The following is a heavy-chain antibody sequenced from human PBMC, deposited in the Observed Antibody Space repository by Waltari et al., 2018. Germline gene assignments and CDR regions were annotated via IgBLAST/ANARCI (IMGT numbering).Heavy chain of an antibody. D-gene: IGHD6-19*01. Sequence: QVQLQQWGAGLLKPSETLSLTCAVYVGSFRGYYWSWIRQPPGTGLEWIGEINHSGSTNYNPSLKSRVTISVDTSKNQFSLKLSSVTAADTAVYYCARGSGWSGVVYWGQGTLVTVSS. CDR2: INHSGST. CDR3: ARGSGWSGVVY. CDR1: VGSFRGYY. V-gene: IGHV4-34*01. J-gene: IGHJ4*02.